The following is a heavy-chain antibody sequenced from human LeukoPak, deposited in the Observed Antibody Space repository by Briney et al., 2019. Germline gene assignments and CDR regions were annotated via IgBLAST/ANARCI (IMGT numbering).Heavy chain of an antibody. J-gene: IGHJ3*02. CDR2: ISFDGNNK. CDR1: GFTFSSNS. V-gene: IGHV3-30*04. D-gene: IGHD5-18*01. CDR3: ARDPKGGYSYGWGAFDI. Sequence: QAGGSLRLSCAASGFTFSSNSMHWGRQAPGKGLEWVAIISFDGNNKYYADSVKGRFTISRDNSKNTLYLKMNSLRTEDTAMYYCARDPKGGYSYGWGAFDIWGHGTMVTVSS.